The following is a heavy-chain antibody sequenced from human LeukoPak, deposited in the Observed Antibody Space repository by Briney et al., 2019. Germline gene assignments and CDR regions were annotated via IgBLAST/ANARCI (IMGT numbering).Heavy chain of an antibody. CDR1: GFTFSSYA. J-gene: IGHJ3*02. D-gene: IGHD2-2*03. Sequence: GGSLRLSCAASGFTFSSYAMSWVRQAPGKGLEWVSAISGSGGSTYYADSVKGRFTISRDNSKNTLYLQMNSLKTDDTAVYYCATVDDLDAFGIWGQGTMVTVSS. V-gene: IGHV3-23*01. CDR3: ATVDDLDAFGI. CDR2: ISGSGGST.